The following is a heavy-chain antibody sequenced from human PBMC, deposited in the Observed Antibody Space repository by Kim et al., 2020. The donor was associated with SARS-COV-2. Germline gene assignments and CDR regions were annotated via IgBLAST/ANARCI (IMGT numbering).Heavy chain of an antibody. CDR3: ARRSGWYTDY. CDR2: DT. D-gene: IGHD6-19*01. Sequence: DTRHSPPFQGQVTISADNSISTAYLQWSSLRASDTGMYYCARRSGWYTDYWGQGTLVTVSS. J-gene: IGHJ4*02. V-gene: IGHV5-51*01.